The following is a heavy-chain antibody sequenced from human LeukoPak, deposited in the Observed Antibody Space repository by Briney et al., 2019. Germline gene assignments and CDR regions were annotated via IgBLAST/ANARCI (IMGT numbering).Heavy chain of an antibody. J-gene: IGHJ4*02. CDR1: GFTFSDYY. V-gene: IGHV3-11*04. Sequence: PGGSLRLSCAASGFTFSDYYMSWIRQAPGKGLEWVSYISSSGSTIYYADSVKGRFTISRDNSKNTLYLQMNSLRAEDTAVYYCAKDGGDGSGSYPDYWGQGTLVTVSS. CDR2: ISSSGSTI. D-gene: IGHD3-10*01. CDR3: AKDGGDGSGSYPDY.